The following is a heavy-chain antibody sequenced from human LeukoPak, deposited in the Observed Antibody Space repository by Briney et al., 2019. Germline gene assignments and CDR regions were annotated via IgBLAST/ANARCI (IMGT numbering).Heavy chain of an antibody. V-gene: IGHV3-23*01. CDR2: ISGSGTT. CDR3: AKRWDVRYFDY. CDR1: GVTFSSYA. J-gene: IGHJ4*02. D-gene: IGHD1-26*01. Sequence: GGPLRLSCAPSGVTFSSYAMTWLPQAPGKGREWVSSISGSGTTYYADSVKGRFTISRDNSKNTLYLQMNSLRVEDTAVYYCAKRWDVRYFDYWGQGTLVTVSS.